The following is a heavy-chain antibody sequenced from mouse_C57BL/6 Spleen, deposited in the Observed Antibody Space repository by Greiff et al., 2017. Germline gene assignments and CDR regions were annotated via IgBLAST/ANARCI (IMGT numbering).Heavy chain of an antibody. Sequence: EVMLVESGGGLVKPGGSLKLSCAASGFTFSDYGMHWVRQAPEKGLEWVAYISSGSSTIYYADTVKGRFTISRDNAKNTLFLQMTSLRSEDTAMYYCARFNWDDWYFDVWGTGATVTVSS. D-gene: IGHD4-1*01. J-gene: IGHJ1*03. CDR1: GFTFSDYG. CDR3: ARFNWDDWYFDV. CDR2: ISSGSSTI. V-gene: IGHV5-17*01.